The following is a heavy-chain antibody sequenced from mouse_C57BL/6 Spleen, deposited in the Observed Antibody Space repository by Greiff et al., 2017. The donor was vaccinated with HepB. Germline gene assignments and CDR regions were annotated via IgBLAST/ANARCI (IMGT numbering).Heavy chain of an antibody. J-gene: IGHJ4*01. CDR3: AREDYGGRRYYAMDY. Sequence: EVQLQQSGPGLVKPSQSLSLTCSVTGYSITSGYYWNWIRQFPGNKLEWMGYISYDGSNNYNPSLKNRISITRDTSKNQFFLKLNSVTTEDTATYYCAREDYGGRRYYAMDYWGQGTSVTVSS. CDR2: ISYDGSN. D-gene: IGHD2-4*01. CDR1: GYSITSGYY. V-gene: IGHV3-6*01.